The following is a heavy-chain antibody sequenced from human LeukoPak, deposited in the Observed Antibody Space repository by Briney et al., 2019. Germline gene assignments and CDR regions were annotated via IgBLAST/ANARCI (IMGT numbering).Heavy chain of an antibody. D-gene: IGHD2/OR15-2a*01. Sequence: ASVKLSCKASGYTFTGHALHWVRQTPGEGLEWMAWINCATGKTEYSQNFEARVTVTRDTSASTVYMELSGLRSEDTAVYYCARSILIVPNTSYYYYYMDVWGQGTTDIVSS. CDR2: INCATGKT. J-gene: IGHJ6*02. CDR3: ARSILIVPNTSYYYYYMDV. V-gene: IGHV1-3*01. CDR1: GYTFTGHA.